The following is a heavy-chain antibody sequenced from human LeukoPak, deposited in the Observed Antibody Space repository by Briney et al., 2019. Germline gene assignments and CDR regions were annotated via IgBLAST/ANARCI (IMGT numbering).Heavy chain of an antibody. CDR1: GFTFSSYA. D-gene: IGHD5-12*01. Sequence: GGSLRLSCAASGFTFSSYAIHWVRQAPGKGLEWVAVISYDGSNKYYADSVKGRFTISRDNFKNTLYLQMNSLRAEDTAVYYCARDFSLRNVDIVATIGSYWGQGTLVTVSS. J-gene: IGHJ4*02. CDR3: ARDFSLRNVDIVATIGSY. CDR2: ISYDGSNK. V-gene: IGHV3-30-3*01.